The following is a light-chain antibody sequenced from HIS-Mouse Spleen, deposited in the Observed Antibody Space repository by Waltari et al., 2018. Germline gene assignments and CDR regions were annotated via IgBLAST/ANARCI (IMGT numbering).Light chain of an antibody. CDR3: YSTDSSGNHRV. V-gene: IGLV3-10*01. CDR1: ALPKKY. J-gene: IGLJ2*01. CDR2: EDS. Sequence: SYELTQPPSVSVSPGQTASITCPGDALPKKYANWYQQKSGQAPVLVIYEDSKRPSGIPERFSGSSSGTMATLTISEAQVEDEADYYCYSTDSSGNHRVFGGGTKLTVL.